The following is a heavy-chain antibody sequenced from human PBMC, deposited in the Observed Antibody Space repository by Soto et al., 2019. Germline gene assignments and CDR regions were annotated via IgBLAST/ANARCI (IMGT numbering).Heavy chain of an antibody. Sequence: GGSLRLSCEASGFPFGNYHMSWVRQAPGKGLEWVAGFSAAGDGTTYADSVKGRFTISRDNSRNTLYLQMNSMRVEDTAVYYCAQEPRLKCDYWGQGTLVTVSS. CDR1: GFPFGNYH. J-gene: IGHJ4*01. CDR2: FSAAGDGT. D-gene: IGHD4-4*01. CDR3: AQEPRLKCDY. V-gene: IGHV3-23*01.